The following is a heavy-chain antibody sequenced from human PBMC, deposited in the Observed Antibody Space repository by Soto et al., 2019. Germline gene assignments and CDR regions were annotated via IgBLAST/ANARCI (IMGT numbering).Heavy chain of an antibody. D-gene: IGHD2-21*02. CDR2: IIPIFGTA. CDR3: ARSARAYCGGDCYPYYFDY. Sequence: SVKVSCKASGGTLSSYAISWVRQAPGQGLEWMGGIIPIFGTANYAQKFQGRVTITADKSTSTAYMELSSLRSEDTAVYYCARSARAYCGGDCYPYYFDYWGQGTLVTVSS. CDR1: GGTLSSYA. V-gene: IGHV1-69*06. J-gene: IGHJ4*02.